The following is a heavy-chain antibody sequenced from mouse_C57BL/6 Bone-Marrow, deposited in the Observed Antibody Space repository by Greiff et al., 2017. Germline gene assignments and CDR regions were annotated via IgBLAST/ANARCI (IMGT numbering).Heavy chain of an antibody. CDR3: AYYDGYYEDWFAY. V-gene: IGHV1-19*01. J-gene: IGHJ3*01. CDR1: GYTFTDYY. D-gene: IGHD2-3*01. CDR2: INPYNGGT. Sequence: EVQLQQSGPVLVKPGASVKMSCKASGYTFTDYYMNWVKQSHGKSLEWIGVINPYNGGTSYNQKFKGKATLTVDKSSSTAYMELNSLTAEDSAVYYGAYYDGYYEDWFAYWGQGTLVTVSA.